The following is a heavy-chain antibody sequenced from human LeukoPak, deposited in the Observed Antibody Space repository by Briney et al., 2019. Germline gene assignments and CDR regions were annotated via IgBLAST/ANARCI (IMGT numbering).Heavy chain of an antibody. Sequence: ASVKVSFKASGYTFTIYDINWVRQAPGQGLEWMGWMNSNSGNTGYAQKFQGRLTITRITSISTAYMELSSLRSEDTAVYYCARGASRSFDYWGQGTLVTVSS. CDR2: MNSNSGNT. J-gene: IGHJ4*02. CDR3: ARGASRSFDY. V-gene: IGHV1-8*03. CDR1: GYTFTIYD. D-gene: IGHD2-15*01.